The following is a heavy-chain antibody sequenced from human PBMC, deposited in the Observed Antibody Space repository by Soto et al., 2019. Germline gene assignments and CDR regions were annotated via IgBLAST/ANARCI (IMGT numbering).Heavy chain of an antibody. D-gene: IGHD3-3*01. V-gene: IGHV3-74*01. CDR2: INSDGSST. CDR3: ARAYDFWSGYYSTQTPDRDFDY. CDR1: GFTLSSYW. J-gene: IGHJ4*02. Sequence: EVQLVESGGGLVQPGGSLRLSCAASGFTLSSYWRNWVRQAPGKGLVWVSRINSDGSSTSYADSVKGRFTISRDTAKNTLYLQMNSLRAEDTAVYYCARAYDFWSGYYSTQTPDRDFDYWGQGTLVTVSS.